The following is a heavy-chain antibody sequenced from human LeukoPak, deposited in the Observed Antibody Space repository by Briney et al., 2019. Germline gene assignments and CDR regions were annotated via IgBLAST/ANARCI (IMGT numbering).Heavy chain of an antibody. V-gene: IGHV4-39*07. CDR3: ARDKPIMIEPGEAFDI. Sequence: SETLSLTCTVSGDSISSINYYWGWIRQPPGKGLEWIGSIYYSGSTYYNPSLKSRVTISEDTSKNQFSLKLSSVTAADTAVYYCARDKPIMIEPGEAFDIWGQGTMVTVSS. D-gene: IGHD3-16*01. CDR2: IYYSGST. J-gene: IGHJ3*02. CDR1: GDSISSINYY.